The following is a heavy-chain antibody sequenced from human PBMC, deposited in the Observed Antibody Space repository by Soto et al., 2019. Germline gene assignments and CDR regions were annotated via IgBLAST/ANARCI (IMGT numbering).Heavy chain of an antibody. CDR2: VCGNGLDT. V-gene: IGHV3-23*01. CDR1: GFIFSNYA. CDR3: AGRTGYPFDY. J-gene: IGHJ4*02. Sequence: EVQLLESGGGLVQPGGSLRLSCAASGFIFSNYAMNWVRQAPGKGLEWVSAVCGNGLDTYYADSVKGRFTISRDNSKNTLYLQMNSLRAEDTAVYYCAGRTGYPFDYWCQGTLVTVSS. D-gene: IGHD3-9*01.